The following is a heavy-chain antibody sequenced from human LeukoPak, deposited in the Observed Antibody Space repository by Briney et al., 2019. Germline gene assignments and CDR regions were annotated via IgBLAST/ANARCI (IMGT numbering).Heavy chain of an antibody. V-gene: IGHV1-24*01. CDR1: GYTLTELP. D-gene: IGHD2-2*01. CDR2: FDPEDGET. CDR3: ATNKIVVVPAAILPDV. Sequence: ASVKVSCKVSGYTLTELPMHWVRQAPGKGLEWMGGFDPEDGETIYAQKFQGRVTMTEDTSTDTAYMELSSLRSEDTAVYYCATNKIVVVPAAILPDVWGQGTTVTVSS. J-gene: IGHJ6*02.